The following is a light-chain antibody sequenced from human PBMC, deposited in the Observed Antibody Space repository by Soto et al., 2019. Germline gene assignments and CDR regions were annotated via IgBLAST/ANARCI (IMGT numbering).Light chain of an antibody. CDR2: SNN. J-gene: IGLJ3*02. CDR1: SSNIGRNT. CDR3: AAWDDSLNGWV. Sequence: QSVLTQPPSASGTPGQRVTMSCSGRSSNIGRNTVNWYQQLPRTAPKVVIYSNNQRPSGVPDRFSGSKSGTSASLAISGLQSEDEADYYYAAWDDSLNGWVFGGGTKVTVL. V-gene: IGLV1-44*01.